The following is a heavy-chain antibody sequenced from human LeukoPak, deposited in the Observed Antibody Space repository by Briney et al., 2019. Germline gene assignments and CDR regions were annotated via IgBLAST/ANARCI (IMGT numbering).Heavy chain of an antibody. J-gene: IGHJ4*02. CDR1: GGSISSSSYY. Sequence: PSETLSLTCTVSGGSISSSSYYWGWIRQPPGKGLEWIGSIYYGGSTYYNPSLKSRVTVSVDTSKNQFSLKLSSVTAADTAVYYCAAPSGEGATGYWGQGTLVTVSS. V-gene: IGHV4-39*01. CDR3: AAPSGEGATGY. CDR2: IYYGGST. D-gene: IGHD1-26*01.